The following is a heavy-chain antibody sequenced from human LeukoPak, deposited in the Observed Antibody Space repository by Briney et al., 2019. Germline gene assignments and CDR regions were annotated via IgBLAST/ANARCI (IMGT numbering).Heavy chain of an antibody. CDR1: GFTYRHYA. D-gene: IGHD2-2*01. Sequence: PGGSLRLSCAASGFTYRHYAMHGVRQAPGKGLEWVSAISSNSAYIYYADSVKGRFTISRDNAKNSVSLQMNSLRAEDTAVYYCAMIFRYQMVGYYAPDFWGQGTTVTVSS. J-gene: IGHJ6*02. CDR3: AMIFRYQMVGYYAPDF. CDR2: ISSNSAYI. V-gene: IGHV3-21*01.